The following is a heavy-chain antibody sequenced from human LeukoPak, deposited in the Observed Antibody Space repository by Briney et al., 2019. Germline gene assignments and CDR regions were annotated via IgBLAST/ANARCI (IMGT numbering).Heavy chain of an antibody. D-gene: IGHD3-22*01. CDR1: GDSISSSSYY. J-gene: IGHJ4*02. Sequence: SETLSLTCTVSGDSISSSSYYWGWIRQPPGKGLEWIGSISYSVSMYYNPSLKSRVTISVDTSKNQFSLKLSSVTAADSAVYYCARRSGRGYCFFDYWSQGTLVTVTS. CDR3: ARRSGRGYCFFDY. CDR2: ISYSVSM. V-gene: IGHV4-39*01.